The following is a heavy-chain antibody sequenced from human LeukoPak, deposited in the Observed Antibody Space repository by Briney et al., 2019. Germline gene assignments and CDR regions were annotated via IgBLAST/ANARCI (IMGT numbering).Heavy chain of an antibody. Sequence: GGSLRLSCAASGFTFSSYAMHWVRQAPGKGLEWVAVISYDGSNKYYADSVKGRFTISRDNSKNTLYLQTNSLRAEDTAVYYCAKDQGYSNSWYGGIDYWGQGTLVTVSS. V-gene: IGHV3-30*04. CDR2: ISYDGSNK. CDR1: GFTFSSYA. J-gene: IGHJ4*02. D-gene: IGHD6-13*01. CDR3: AKDQGYSNSWYGGIDY.